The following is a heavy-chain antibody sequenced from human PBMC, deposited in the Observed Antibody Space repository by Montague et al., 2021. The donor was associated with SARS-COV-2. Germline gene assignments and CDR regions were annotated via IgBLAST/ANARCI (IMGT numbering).Heavy chain of an antibody. V-gene: IGHV3-74*01. CDR3: ARDAFHDYGDAWFDP. CDR2: INSDGSST. CDR1: GFTFSSYW. Sequence: SLRLSCAASGFTFSSYWMHWVRQAPGKGLVWVPRINSDGSSTSYADSVKGRFTISRDNAKNTLYLQMNSLRAEDTAVYYCARDAFHDYGDAWFDPWGQGTLVTVSS. D-gene: IGHD4-17*01. J-gene: IGHJ5*02.